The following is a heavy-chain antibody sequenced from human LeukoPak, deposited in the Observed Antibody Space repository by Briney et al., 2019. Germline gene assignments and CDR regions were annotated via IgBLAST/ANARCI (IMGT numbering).Heavy chain of an antibody. Sequence: PGGSLRLSCAASGFTFSSYSMNWVRQAPGKGLEWVSGISGSGDSTYYADSVKGRFTISRDNSKNTFYLQMNSLRADDTAVYYCAISGGYWAWAHWGQGTLVTVSS. D-gene: IGHD1-26*01. V-gene: IGHV3-23*01. CDR3: AISGGYWAWAH. J-gene: IGHJ4*02. CDR1: GFTFSSYS. CDR2: ISGSGDST.